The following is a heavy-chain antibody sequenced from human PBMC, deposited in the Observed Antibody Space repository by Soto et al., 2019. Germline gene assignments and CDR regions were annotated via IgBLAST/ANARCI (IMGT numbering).Heavy chain of an antibody. V-gene: IGHV1-8*01. Sequence: ASVKVSCKASGYTLIINVINWGRKAPGQGLEWIGWMNTNTNTTDSAEVFEGRVSLTWDTSISTAYMQLNSLKIDDTAVYYCAREVVETSSLWLDPWGQGTLVTVSS. CDR3: AREVVETSSLWLDP. CDR2: MNTNTNTT. J-gene: IGHJ5*02. D-gene: IGHD6-6*01. CDR1: GYTLIINV.